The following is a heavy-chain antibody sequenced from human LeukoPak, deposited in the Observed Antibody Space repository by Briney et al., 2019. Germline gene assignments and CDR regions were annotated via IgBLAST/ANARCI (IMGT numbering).Heavy chain of an antibody. V-gene: IGHV3-23*01. Sequence: GGSLRLSCAASGFTFSTFAMIWVRQPPGKGLEWVSSIFPSGGEIHYADSVRGRFTISRDNSKSTLSLQMNSLRAEDTAVYYCARVGTAMVTIVAPYYMDVWGKGTTVTVSS. CDR2: IFPSGGEI. CDR1: GFTFSTFA. J-gene: IGHJ6*03. D-gene: IGHD5-18*01. CDR3: ARVGTAMVTIVAPYYMDV.